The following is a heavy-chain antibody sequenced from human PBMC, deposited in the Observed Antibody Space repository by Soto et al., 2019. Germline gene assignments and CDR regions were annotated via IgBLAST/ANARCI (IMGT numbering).Heavy chain of an antibody. Sequence: GESLKISCKGSGYSFTTNWIGWVRQIPGKGLEWMGIIYPGDSDARYSASFQGQVTISADKSISTAYLQWSSLKASDTAMYYCARQIAIGYNGSPTGPDYWGQGTLVTVSS. V-gene: IGHV5-51*01. D-gene: IGHD1-26*01. CDR2: IYPGDSDA. CDR1: GYSFTTNW. CDR3: ARQIAIGYNGSPTGPDY. J-gene: IGHJ4*02.